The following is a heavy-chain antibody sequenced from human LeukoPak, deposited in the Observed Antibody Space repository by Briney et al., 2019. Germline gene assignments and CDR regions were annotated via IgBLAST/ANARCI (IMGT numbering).Heavy chain of an antibody. Sequence: GRSLRLSCAASGFTFSSYGMHWVRQAPGKGLEWVAVISYDGSNKYYADSVKGRFTISRDNSKNTLYLQMNSLRAEDTAVYYCAGVVPDGPFDYWGQGTLVTVSS. V-gene: IGHV3-30*03. D-gene: IGHD2-2*01. CDR2: ISYDGSNK. J-gene: IGHJ4*02. CDR3: AGVVPDGPFDY. CDR1: GFTFSSYG.